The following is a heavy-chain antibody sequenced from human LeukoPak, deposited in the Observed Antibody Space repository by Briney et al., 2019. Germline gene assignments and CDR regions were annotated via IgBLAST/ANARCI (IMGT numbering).Heavy chain of an antibody. D-gene: IGHD2-21*02. V-gene: IGHV4-39*07. Sequence: SETLSLTCTVSGGSISSTSYYWGWIRQPPGKGLEWIGSIYYSGNTYYNPSLKSRVTISVDTSKNQFSLKLSSVTAADTAVYYCAREGQAYCGGDCYSNWFDPWGQGTLVTVSS. CDR2: IYYSGNT. CDR3: AREGQAYCGGDCYSNWFDP. J-gene: IGHJ5*02. CDR1: GGSISSTSYY.